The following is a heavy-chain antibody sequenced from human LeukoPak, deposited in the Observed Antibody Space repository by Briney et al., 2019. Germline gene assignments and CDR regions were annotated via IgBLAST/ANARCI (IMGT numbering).Heavy chain of an antibody. V-gene: IGHV3-7*01. CDR2: IKTDGSEK. J-gene: IGHJ4*02. CDR3: ARYGDYTPYYFDY. CDR1: GFIYSDYW. Sequence: PGGSLRLSCAASGFIYSDYWMSWVRQAPGKGLELVANIKTDGSEKYYVDSVKGRFTISRDNAKNSLYLHMNSLRAEDTAVYYCARYGDYTPYYFDYWGQGTLVTVSS. D-gene: IGHD4-17*01.